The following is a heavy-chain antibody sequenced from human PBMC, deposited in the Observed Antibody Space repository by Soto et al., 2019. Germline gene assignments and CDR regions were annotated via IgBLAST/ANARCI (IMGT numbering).Heavy chain of an antibody. Sequence: QDQLVQSGAEVKKPGASVTVSCKASGYSFTNYGMSWVRQAPGQGLEWMGWIRGSNGDTHHAHNFQGRVTMTTETLTNTAYMQLRSLRSDDTAVYYCARCYCSVGSCFSCWHFDLWGRGSLVTVSS. CDR3: ARCYCSVGSCFSCWHFDL. D-gene: IGHD2-15*01. J-gene: IGHJ2*01. CDR2: IRGSNGDT. CDR1: GYSFTNYG. V-gene: IGHV1-18*01.